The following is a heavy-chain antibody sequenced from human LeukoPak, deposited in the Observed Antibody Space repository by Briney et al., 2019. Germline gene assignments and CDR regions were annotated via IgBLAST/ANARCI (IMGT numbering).Heavy chain of an antibody. CDR3: ARWGECYYDAFDI. D-gene: IGHD3-10*01. J-gene: IGHJ3*02. Sequence: GGSLRLSCTASGFTFSNYGMHWVRQAPGKGLEWVAIIWFDGSNKYYADSVKGRFTISRDNSKNTLYLQMNSLRAEGTAVYYCARWGECYYDAFDIWGQGTMVTVSS. CDR2: IWFDGSNK. V-gene: IGHV3-33*01. CDR1: GFTFSNYG.